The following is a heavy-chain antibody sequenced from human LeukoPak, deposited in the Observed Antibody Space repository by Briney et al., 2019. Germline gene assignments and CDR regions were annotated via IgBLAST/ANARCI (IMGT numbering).Heavy chain of an antibody. J-gene: IGHJ4*02. CDR1: GFTFGSFG. D-gene: IGHD6-6*01. CDR3: AKDSSSSVYYFDY. CDR2: IWYDGSNK. V-gene: IGHV3-33*06. Sequence: PGGSLRLSCAASGFTFGSFGMHWVRQAPGKGLEWVAVIWYDGSNKYYADSVKGRFTISRDNSKNTLYLQMSSLRAEDTAVYYCAKDSSSSVYYFDYWGQGTLVTVSS.